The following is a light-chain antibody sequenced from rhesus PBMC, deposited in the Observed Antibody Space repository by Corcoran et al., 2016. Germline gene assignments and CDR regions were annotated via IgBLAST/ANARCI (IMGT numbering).Light chain of an antibody. J-gene: IGKJ4*01. V-gene: IGKV3-40*03. Sequence: EIVMTQSPATLSLSPGQTATLSCRASEIIGNNLAWYQQKPGQAPNLLVHSAYFRATGIPARFSGSGSRTEFTLTIYSLEPEDVGIYHCQHYNDLFPVTFGGGTRVELK. CDR2: SAY. CDR3: QHYNDLFPVT. CDR1: EIIGNN.